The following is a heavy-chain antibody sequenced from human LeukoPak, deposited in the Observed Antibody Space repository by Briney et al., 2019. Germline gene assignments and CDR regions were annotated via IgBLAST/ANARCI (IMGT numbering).Heavy chain of an antibody. Sequence: GGSLRLSCAASGFTVSSNYMSWVRQAPGKGLEWVSVIYSGGSTYYADSVKGRFTISRDNSKNTLYLQMNSLRAEDTAVYYCARDVTIFGVTTRAFDPWGQGTLVTVSS. V-gene: IGHV3-66*01. CDR1: GFTVSSNY. CDR3: ARDVTIFGVTTRAFDP. D-gene: IGHD3-3*01. J-gene: IGHJ5*02. CDR2: IYSGGST.